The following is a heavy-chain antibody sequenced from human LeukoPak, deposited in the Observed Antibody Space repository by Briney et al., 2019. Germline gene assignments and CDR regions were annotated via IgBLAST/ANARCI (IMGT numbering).Heavy chain of an antibody. CDR1: GFTFSSYA. CDR2: ISGSGGST. D-gene: IGHD5-12*01. J-gene: IGHJ4*02. V-gene: IGHV3-23*01. CDR3: AKESMSGYDADIDY. Sequence: PGGSLRLSCAASGFTFSSYAMSWVRQAPGKGLEWVPAISGSGGSTYYADSVKGRFTISRDNSKNTLYLQMNSLRAEDTAVYYCAKESMSGYDADIDYWGQGTLVTVSS.